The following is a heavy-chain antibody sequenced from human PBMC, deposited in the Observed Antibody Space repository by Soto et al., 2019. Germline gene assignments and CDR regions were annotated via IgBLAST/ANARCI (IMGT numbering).Heavy chain of an antibody. D-gene: IGHD1-7*01. J-gene: IGHJ4*02. CDR2: ISINGNS. Sequence: QVQVKESGPGLVKPSETLSLTCTVSGGSITDYSWSWIRQSAGKGLEWLGRISINGNSHYHPSLRSRGTMSIEASKNQFSLNLRFVTAAETAVYYWARESGDYWTYEVDWGQGTLVTVSS. V-gene: IGHV4-4*07. CDR1: GGSITDYS. CDR3: ARESGDYWTYEVD.